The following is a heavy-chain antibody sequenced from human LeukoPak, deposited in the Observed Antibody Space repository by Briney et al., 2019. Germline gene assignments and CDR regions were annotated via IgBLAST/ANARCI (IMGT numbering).Heavy chain of an antibody. Sequence: SETLSLTCSVSGYDSISTYYWNWIRQPPGKGLEWIGQIFYKGNANYNPSLESRVTMSVDTSKNEFSLRLKSVTAADTAVYYCARQKEYQLLYAHYYYYMDVWGKGTTVTVSS. CDR1: GYDSISTYY. D-gene: IGHD2-2*02. V-gene: IGHV4-59*01. J-gene: IGHJ6*03. CDR3: ARQKEYQLLYAHYYYYMDV. CDR2: IFYKGNA.